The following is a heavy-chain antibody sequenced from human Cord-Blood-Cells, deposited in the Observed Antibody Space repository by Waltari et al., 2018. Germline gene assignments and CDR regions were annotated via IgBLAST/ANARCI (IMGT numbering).Heavy chain of an antibody. D-gene: IGHD1-26*01. Sequence: QVQMVESGGGVVQPGRSLRLSCAASVFTFSCFGMHWVRQAPGKGLEWVAVISYDGSNKYYADSVKGRFTISRDNSKNTLYLQMNSLRAEDTAVYYCACGSYLIYWGQGTLVTVSS. J-gene: IGHJ4*02. V-gene: IGHV3-30*03. CDR3: ACGSYLIY. CDR1: VFTFSCFG. CDR2: ISYDGSNK.